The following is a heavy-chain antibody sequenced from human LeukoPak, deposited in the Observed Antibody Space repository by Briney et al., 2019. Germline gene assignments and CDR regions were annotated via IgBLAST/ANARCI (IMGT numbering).Heavy chain of an antibody. D-gene: IGHD6-19*01. Sequence: SETLSLTCTASDVSVSNNGYNWAWIRQPPGKGLEWIGYIYHGSATYNPSLESRVTLSMDTSKNQYSLKITSVTAADTAVYYFAREGGRQWLASGALDSWGQGTLVTVSS. CDR2: IYHGSA. J-gene: IGHJ5*01. CDR1: DVSVSNNGYN. CDR3: AREGGRQWLASGALDS. V-gene: IGHV4-61*08.